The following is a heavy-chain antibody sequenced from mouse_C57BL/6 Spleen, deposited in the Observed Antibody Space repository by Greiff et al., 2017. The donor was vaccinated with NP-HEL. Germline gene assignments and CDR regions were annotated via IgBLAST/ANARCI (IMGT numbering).Heavy chain of an antibody. CDR1: GYTFTSYW. CDR2: IDPSDSYT. D-gene: IGHD2-3*01. J-gene: IGHJ4*01. CDR3: ARRGYDGYSYAMDY. V-gene: IGHV1-69*01. Sequence: VQLQQPGAELVMPGASVKLSCKASGYTFTSYWMHWVKQRPGQGLEWIGEIDPSDSYTNYNQKFKGKSTLTVDKSSSTAYMQLSSLTSEDSAVYYCARRGYDGYSYAMDYWGQGTSVTVSS.